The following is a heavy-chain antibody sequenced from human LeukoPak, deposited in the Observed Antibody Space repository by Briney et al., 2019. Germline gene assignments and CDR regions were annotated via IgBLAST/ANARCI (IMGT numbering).Heavy chain of an antibody. D-gene: IGHD4-17*01. Sequence: GGSLRLSCAASGVSFIGYGMHWVRQAPGKGLEWVGVISDDGRSKDYADPVKGRFTISRDNSKDTLYLQMNSLRAEATAVYYCAKRPSDYGDYVSYFDYWGRGTLVTVSS. V-gene: IGHV3-30*18. CDR2: ISDDGRSK. CDR1: GVSFIGYG. CDR3: AKRPSDYGDYVSYFDY. J-gene: IGHJ4*02.